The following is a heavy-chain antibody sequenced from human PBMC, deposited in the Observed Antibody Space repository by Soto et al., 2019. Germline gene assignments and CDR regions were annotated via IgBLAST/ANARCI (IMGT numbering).Heavy chain of an antibody. J-gene: IGHJ6*02. D-gene: IGHD6-13*01. Sequence: SETLSLTCTVSVDSITTHYRGWIRQPAGKGLEWIGRIDASGNTNYNPSLNSRVTMSIDTSKKQFSLKLTSVTAADTAIYYCARYSNNWFQTEGMDVWGQGTTVTVSS. V-gene: IGHV4-4*07. CDR2: IDASGNT. CDR1: VDSITTHY. CDR3: ARYSNNWFQTEGMDV.